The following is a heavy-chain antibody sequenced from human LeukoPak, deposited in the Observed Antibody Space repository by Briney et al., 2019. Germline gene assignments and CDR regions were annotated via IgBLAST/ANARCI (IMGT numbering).Heavy chain of an antibody. J-gene: IGHJ4*02. Sequence: PSETLSLTCTVSGGSISSSSYYWGWIRQPPGKGPEWIGSIYYSGSTYYNPSLKSRVTISVDTSKNQFSLKLSSVTAADTAVYYCARQEADFWSGYSDYWGQGTLVTVSS. CDR2: IYYSGST. D-gene: IGHD3-3*01. CDR1: GGSISSSSYY. CDR3: ARQEADFWSGYSDY. V-gene: IGHV4-39*01.